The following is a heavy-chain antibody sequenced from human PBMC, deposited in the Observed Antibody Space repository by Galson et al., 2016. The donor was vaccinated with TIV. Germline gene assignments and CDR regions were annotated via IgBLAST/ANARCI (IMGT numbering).Heavy chain of an antibody. J-gene: IGHJ4*02. Sequence: PALVKPTQTLTLTCTFSGFSLTTSGMCVSWIRQPPGKALEWLARIDWDDDKYYSTSLRTRLTISKGTSKNQVVLTMTNMDPVDTATYYCARRGPRGDTDYWCQGTFVTFSS. CDR3: ARRGPRGDTDY. V-gene: IGHV2-70*11. CDR2: IDWDDDK. CDR1: GFSLTTSGMC.